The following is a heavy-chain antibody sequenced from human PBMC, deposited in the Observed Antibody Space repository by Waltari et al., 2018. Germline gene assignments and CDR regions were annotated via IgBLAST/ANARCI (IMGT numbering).Heavy chain of an antibody. CDR1: GGSIRSSNW. V-gene: IGHV4-4*02. J-gene: IGHJ6*02. CDR3: ARVGYGSGSYPLGYYYYGMDV. D-gene: IGHD3-10*01. Sequence: QVQLQESGTGLVKPSGTLSLTCAVSGGSIRSSNWWSWVRQPPGNGLEWIGEIYHSGSTNYNPSLKSRVTISVDKSKNQFSLKLSSVTAADTAVYYCARVGYGSGSYPLGYYYYGMDVWGQGTTVTVSS. CDR2: IYHSGST.